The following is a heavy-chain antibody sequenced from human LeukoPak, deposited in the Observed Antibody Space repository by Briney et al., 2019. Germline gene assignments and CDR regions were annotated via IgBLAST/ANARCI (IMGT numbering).Heavy chain of an antibody. V-gene: IGHV4-39*01. CDR1: GGSTSSSSYY. CDR3: ARQSYYDFWSGYYPPPLDY. D-gene: IGHD3-3*01. CDR2: IYYSGST. Sequence: SETLSLTCTVSGGSTSSSSYYWGWIRQPPGKGLEWIGSIYYSGSTYYNPSLKSRVTISVDTSKNQFSLKLSSVTAADTAVYYCARQSYYDFWSGYYPPPLDYWGQGTLVTVSS. J-gene: IGHJ4*02.